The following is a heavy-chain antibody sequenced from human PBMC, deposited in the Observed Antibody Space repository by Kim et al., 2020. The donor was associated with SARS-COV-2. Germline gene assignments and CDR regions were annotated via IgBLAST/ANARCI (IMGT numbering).Heavy chain of an antibody. CDR2: K. Sequence: KHYAHSRKDRFTISRDNSKSTLDLQMNSRRAEDTAVYYRARDLEPGYFDYWGQGTLVTVSS. V-gene: IGHV3-30*01. J-gene: IGHJ4*02. CDR3: ARDLEPGYFDY.